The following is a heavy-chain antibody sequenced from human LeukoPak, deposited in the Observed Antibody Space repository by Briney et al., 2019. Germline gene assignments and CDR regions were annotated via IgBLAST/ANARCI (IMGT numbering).Heavy chain of an antibody. V-gene: IGHV4-59*01. D-gene: IGHD6-19*01. CDR3: ARGGSSGWYGRGFFDY. J-gene: IGHJ4*02. Sequence: SETLSLTCTVSGGSMSRYYWSWIRQSPDKGLEWIGNIYYGGSAHYNPNPSLRNRVTISVDESKNQFSLNLSSVTAADTAVYYCARGGSSGWYGRGFFDYWGQGALVTVSS. CDR2: IYYGGSA. CDR1: GGSMSRYY.